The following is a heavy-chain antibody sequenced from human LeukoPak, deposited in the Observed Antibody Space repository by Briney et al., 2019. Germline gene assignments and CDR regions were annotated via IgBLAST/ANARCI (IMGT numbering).Heavy chain of an antibody. J-gene: IGHJ4*02. Sequence: ASVKVSCKASGYTFTDYYIHWVRQAPGQGLEWMGWINPNSGGSGDTKYAQKFQGRVTMTRDTSISTAYMELSSLRSDDTAICYCARDPPGGTFFDYWGQGTLVAVSS. CDR3: ARDPPGGTFFDY. CDR1: GYTFTDYY. CDR2: INPNSGGSGDT. V-gene: IGHV1-2*02. D-gene: IGHD3-16*01.